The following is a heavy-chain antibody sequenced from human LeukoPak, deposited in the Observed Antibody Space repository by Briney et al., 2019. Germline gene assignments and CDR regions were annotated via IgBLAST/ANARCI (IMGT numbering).Heavy chain of an antibody. CDR2: ISVLNGNT. V-gene: IGHV1-18*01. Sequence: ASVKVSCXASGYTFTSYGISWVRQAPGQGLGWMGWISVLNGNTNYAQKLQGRVTMTTDTSTSTAYMELRSLRSDDTAVYYCARQSYSSGWNFDYWGQGTLVTVSS. CDR3: ARQSYSSGWNFDY. D-gene: IGHD6-19*01. CDR1: GYTFTSYG. J-gene: IGHJ4*02.